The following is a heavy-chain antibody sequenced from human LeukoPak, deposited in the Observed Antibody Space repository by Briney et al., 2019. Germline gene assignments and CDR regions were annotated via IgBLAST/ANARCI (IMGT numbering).Heavy chain of an antibody. J-gene: IGHJ3*02. CDR1: GGSFSGYY. CDR2: INHSGST. CDR3: AIAVSYAFDI. V-gene: IGHV4-34*01. Sequence: PSETLSLTCAVYGGSFSGYYWSWIRQPPGKGLEWSGEINHSGSTKYNPSLKSRITISVDTFKIQFSLKLGSVTAADTAVYYCAIAVSYAFDIWGQGTMVTVSS. D-gene: IGHD5/OR15-5a*01.